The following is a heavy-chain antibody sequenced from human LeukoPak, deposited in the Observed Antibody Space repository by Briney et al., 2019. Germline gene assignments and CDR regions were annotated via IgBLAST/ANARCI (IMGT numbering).Heavy chain of an antibody. V-gene: IGHV3-23*01. J-gene: IGHJ4*02. CDR2: IRGTGGGV. CDR1: GFTFSSYA. Sequence: GGSLRLSCAASGFTFSSYAMSWVRQAPGKGLEWIANIRGTGGGVYYAASVEGRFTISRDNAKNSLDLQMNSLTVVDTALYYCARDVNWGFDYWGQGALVTVSS. D-gene: IGHD7-27*01. CDR3: ARDVNWGFDY.